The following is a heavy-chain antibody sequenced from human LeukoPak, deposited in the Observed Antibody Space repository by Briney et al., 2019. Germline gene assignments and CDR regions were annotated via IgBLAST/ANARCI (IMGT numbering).Heavy chain of an antibody. D-gene: IGHD1-26*01. Sequence: GGSLRLSCAASGFTFSSYAMHWVRQAPGKGLEWVAVISYDGSNKYYAGSVKGRFTISRDNSKNTLYLQMNSLRAEDTAVYYCASIVGATTVEYYYWGQGTLVTVSS. CDR1: GFTFSSYA. CDR3: ASIVGATTVEYYY. V-gene: IGHV3-30-3*01. CDR2: ISYDGSNK. J-gene: IGHJ4*02.